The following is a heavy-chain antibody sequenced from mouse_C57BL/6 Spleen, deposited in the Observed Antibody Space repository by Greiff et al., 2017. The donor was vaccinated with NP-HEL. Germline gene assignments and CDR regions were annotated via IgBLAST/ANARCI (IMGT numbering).Heavy chain of an antibody. CDR3: ARSAQALYYLDY. J-gene: IGHJ2*01. CDR1: GYTFTDYN. CDR2: INPNNGGT. V-gene: IGHV1-18*01. Sequence: VQLQQSGPELVKPGASVKIPCKASGYTFTDYNMDWVKQSHGKSLEWIGDINPNNGGTIYNQKFKGKATLTVDKSSSTAYMELRSLTSEDTAVYYCARSAQALYYLDYWGQGTTLTVSS. D-gene: IGHD3-2*02.